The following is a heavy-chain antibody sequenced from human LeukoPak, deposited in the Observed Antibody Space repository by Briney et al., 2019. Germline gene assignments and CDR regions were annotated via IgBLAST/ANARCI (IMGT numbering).Heavy chain of an antibody. CDR3: AKPVSGGLAVTADWFHP. CDR2: INANSGTT. Sequence: PGGSLTLSCAVSGFAFSFYAMSWLRQPPGKGLDWVSTINANSGTTSYAASVRGRFTISRDNSKNTLYLQVNTLRADDTATYYCAKPVSGGLAVTADWFHPWGQGTLVVVSS. D-gene: IGHD6-19*01. CDR1: GFAFSFYA. J-gene: IGHJ5*01. V-gene: IGHV3-23*01.